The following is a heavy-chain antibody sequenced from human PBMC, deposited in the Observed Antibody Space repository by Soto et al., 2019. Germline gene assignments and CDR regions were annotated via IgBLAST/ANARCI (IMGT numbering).Heavy chain of an antibody. CDR1: GYTLSSYV. D-gene: IGHD2-15*01. CDR2: INAGNGNT. V-gene: IGHV1-3*01. Sequence: GASVKVSCKASGYTLSSYVMHWVRQAPGQRLEWMGWINAGNGNTRYSQEFQGRITITRDTSASTAYMEVSSLRPEDTAVYYCAREIQGTRFCSGGSCPSDYWGQGTQVTVSS. CDR3: AREIQGTRFCSGGSCPSDY. J-gene: IGHJ4*02.